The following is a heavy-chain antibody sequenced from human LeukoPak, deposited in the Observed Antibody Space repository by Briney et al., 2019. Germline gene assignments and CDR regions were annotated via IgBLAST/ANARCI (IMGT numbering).Heavy chain of an antibody. V-gene: IGHV3-23*01. CDR3: ANSNWFDP. CDR1: GFTFSSYA. CDR2: ISGSGAGT. Sequence: GGSLRLSCAASGFTFSSYAMSWVRQAPGKGLEWVSSISGSGAGTKYADSVKGRFNISRDNPKNTLCLQMNSLRAEDTAVYYCANSNWFDPWGQGTLVTVSS. J-gene: IGHJ5*02.